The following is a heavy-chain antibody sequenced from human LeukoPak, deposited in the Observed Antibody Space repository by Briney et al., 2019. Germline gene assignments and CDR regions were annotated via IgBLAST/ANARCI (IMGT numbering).Heavy chain of an antibody. CDR1: GGSFSGYY. D-gene: IGHD3-22*01. V-gene: IGHV4-34*01. J-gene: IGHJ4*02. CDR3: ARGTRSRHYYDSSVYVDY. CDR2: INHSGST. Sequence: SETLSLTCAVYGGSFSGYYWSWIRQPPGKGLEWIGEINHSGSTNYNPSLKSRVTMSVDTSKDQFSLKLSSVTAADTAVFYCARGTRSRHYYDSSVYVDYWGQGTLVTVSS.